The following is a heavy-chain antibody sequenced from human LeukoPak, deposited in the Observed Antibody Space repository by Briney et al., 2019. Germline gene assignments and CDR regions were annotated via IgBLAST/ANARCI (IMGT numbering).Heavy chain of an antibody. CDR3: AEDGGPSSGSQFFNY. V-gene: IGHV3-23*01. D-gene: IGHD1-26*01. CDR2: ISGSGDNTVMSGSGENT. J-gene: IGHJ4*02. Sequence: GGSLRLSCAASGFTFSTTAMGWVRQAPGKGLEWLSVISGSGDNTVMSGSGENTYYADSVKGRFTISRDNSKNTLYLQMNSLRVEDTAVYYCAEDGGPSSGSQFFNYWGQGALVTVSS. CDR1: GFTFSTTA.